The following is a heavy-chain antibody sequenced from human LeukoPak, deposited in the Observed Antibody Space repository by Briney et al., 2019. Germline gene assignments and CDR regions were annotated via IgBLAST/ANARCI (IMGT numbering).Heavy chain of an antibody. V-gene: IGHV4-34*01. Sequence: GSLRLSCAASGFIFNAHSINWVRQAPGKGLEWIGEINHSGSTNYNPSLKSRVTISVDTSKNQFSLKLSSVTAADTAVYYCARAPGIAVLPSHQFDPWGQGTLVTVSS. CDR3: ARAPGIAVLPSHQFDP. J-gene: IGHJ5*02. D-gene: IGHD6-19*01. CDR1: GFIFNAHS. CDR2: INHSGST.